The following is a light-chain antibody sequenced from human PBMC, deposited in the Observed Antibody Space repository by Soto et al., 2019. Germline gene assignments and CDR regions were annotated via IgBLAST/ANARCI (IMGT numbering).Light chain of an antibody. CDR1: SSDVGDYNY. J-gene: IGLJ7*01. CDR2: EVS. V-gene: IGLV2-8*01. CDR3: SSYAGSNNWV. Sequence: QSALTQPPSASGSPGQSVTISCTGTSSDVGDYNYVSWYQQYPGKAPKLMIYEVSKRPSGVPDRFSGSKSGNTASLTVSGLQAEDEADYYCSSYAGSNNWVFGGGTQPTVL.